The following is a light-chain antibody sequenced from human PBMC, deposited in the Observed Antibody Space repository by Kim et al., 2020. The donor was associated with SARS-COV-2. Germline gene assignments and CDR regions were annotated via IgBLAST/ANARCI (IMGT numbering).Light chain of an antibody. CDR3: QVWDTTSDLAV. CDR2: HES. CDR1: NIGSKS. V-gene: IGLV3-21*01. Sequence: PGKTARISCGENNIGSKSVHWYQQKPGQAPVLVIYHESDRPSGIPERFSGSNSGDTATLTISRVEAGDGADYYCQVWDTTSDLAVFGGGTQLTVL. J-gene: IGLJ3*02.